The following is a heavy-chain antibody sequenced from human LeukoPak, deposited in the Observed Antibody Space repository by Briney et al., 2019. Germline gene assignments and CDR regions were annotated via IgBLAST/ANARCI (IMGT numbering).Heavy chain of an antibody. Sequence: ASVKVSCKASGYTFTGYYVHWVRQAPGQGLEWMGRINPNSGGTNYAQKFQGRVTMTRDTSISTAYMELSRLRSDDTAVYYCARVFRAAAVGLGYWGQGTLVTVSS. V-gene: IGHV1-2*06. D-gene: IGHD6-13*01. CDR1: GYTFTGYY. CDR3: ARVFRAAAVGLGY. J-gene: IGHJ4*02. CDR2: INPNSGGT.